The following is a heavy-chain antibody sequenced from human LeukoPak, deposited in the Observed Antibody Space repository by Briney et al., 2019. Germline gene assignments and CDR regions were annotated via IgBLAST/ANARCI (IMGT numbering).Heavy chain of an antibody. V-gene: IGHV4-39*01. J-gene: IGHJ4*02. CDR1: GGSISSSYYY. CDR3: ARHDYDFWSGYYTLFDY. D-gene: IGHD3-3*01. CDR2: IYSSGST. Sequence: PSETLSLTCTVSGGSISSSYYYWGWIRQPPGKGLEWIGSIYSSGSTYYNPSLKSRVTISVDTSKNQFSLKLSSVTAADTAVYYCARHDYDFWSGYYTLFDYWGQGTLVTVSS.